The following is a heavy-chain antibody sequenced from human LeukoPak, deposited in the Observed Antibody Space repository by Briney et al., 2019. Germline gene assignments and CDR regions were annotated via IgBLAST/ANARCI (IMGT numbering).Heavy chain of an antibody. CDR1: GYTFTGYY. CDR3: ATVVESLDYVWGSYRRDKYYFDY. CDR2: INPNSGDT. D-gene: IGHD3-16*02. V-gene: IGHV1-2*06. Sequence: ASVKVSCKTSGYTFTGYYMHWVRQAPGQGLEWMGRINPNSGDTNYAQKFQARVTMTRDTSISTAYMELSSLRSEDTAVYYCATVVESLDYVWGSYRRDKYYFDYWGQGTLVTVSS. J-gene: IGHJ4*02.